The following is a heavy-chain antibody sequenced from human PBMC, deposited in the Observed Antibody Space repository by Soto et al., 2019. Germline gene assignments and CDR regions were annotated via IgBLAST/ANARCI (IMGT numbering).Heavy chain of an antibody. CDR3: ARTPGGYDILTGYYYYYSMDV. D-gene: IGHD3-9*01. CDR1: GFSLSTSGMC. CDR2: IDWDDDK. Sequence: SGPTLVNPTQTVTLTCTFSGFSLSTSGMCVSWIRQPPGKALEWLARIDWDDDKYYSTSLKTRLTISKDTSKNQVVLTMTNMDPVDTATYYCARTPGGYDILTGYYYYYSMDVWGQGTTVTVSS. J-gene: IGHJ6*02. V-gene: IGHV2-70*11.